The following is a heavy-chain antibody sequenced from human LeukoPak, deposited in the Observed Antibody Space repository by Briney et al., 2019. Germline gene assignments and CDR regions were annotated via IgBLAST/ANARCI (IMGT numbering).Heavy chain of an antibody. CDR3: ARHTGWAFQI. D-gene: IGHD1-14*01. CDR2: IDPSESYT. J-gene: IGHJ3*02. V-gene: IGHV5-10-1*01. CDR1: GYSFTSYW. Sequence: GESLRISCKGSGYSFTSYWISWVRQMSGKGLEWMGKIDPSESYTNYSPSLQGHVTISTHKSINTAYLQWSSLKASDTAMYYCARHTGWAFQIWGQGTMVTVSS.